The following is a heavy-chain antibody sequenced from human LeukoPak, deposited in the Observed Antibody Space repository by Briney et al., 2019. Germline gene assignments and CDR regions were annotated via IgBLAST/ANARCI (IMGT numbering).Heavy chain of an antibody. CDR3: AKDGGYYDSSGYSPDY. CDR1: GFTFNSYV. J-gene: IGHJ4*02. CDR2: IRYDGSNK. D-gene: IGHD3-22*01. Sequence: GGSLRLSCAASGFTFNSYVMHWVRQAPGKGLEWVTFIRYDGSNKYYADSVKGRFTISRDNSKNTLYLQMNSLRAEDTAVYYCAKDGGYYDSSGYSPDYWGQGTLVTVSS. V-gene: IGHV3-30*02.